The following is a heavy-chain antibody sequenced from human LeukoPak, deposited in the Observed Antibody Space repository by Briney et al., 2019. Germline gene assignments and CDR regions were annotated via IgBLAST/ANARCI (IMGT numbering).Heavy chain of an antibody. J-gene: IGHJ5*02. CDR3: ARGLPAARPRNWFDP. CDR1: GGSFSGYY. Sequence: SETLSLTCAVYGGSFSGYYWSWIRQPPGKGLEWIGEINHSGSTNYNPSLKSRVTISVDTSKNQFSLKLSSVTAADTAVYYCARGLPAARPRNWFDPWAREPWSPSPQ. CDR2: INHSGST. V-gene: IGHV4-34*01. D-gene: IGHD6-6*01.